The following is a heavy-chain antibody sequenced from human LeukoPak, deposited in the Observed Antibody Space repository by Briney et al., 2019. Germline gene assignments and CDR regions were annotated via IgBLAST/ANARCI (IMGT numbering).Heavy chain of an antibody. D-gene: IGHD4-17*01. CDR1: GITFSSYT. CDR2: ISTSSSYI. CDR3: ARRYGDYVGSFEY. Sequence: PGGSLRLSCAASGITFSSYTMNWVRQAPGKGLEWVSSISTSSSYIYYADPVKGRFTISRDNAKNPLYLQMNSLRAEDTAVYYCARRYGDYVGSFEYWGQGTLVTVSS. J-gene: IGHJ4*02. V-gene: IGHV3-21*01.